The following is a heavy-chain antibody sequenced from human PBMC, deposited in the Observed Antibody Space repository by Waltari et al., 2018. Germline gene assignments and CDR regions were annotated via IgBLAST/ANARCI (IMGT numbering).Heavy chain of an antibody. CDR3: TTDLRYCSGGSCFTRDY. J-gene: IGHJ4*02. V-gene: IGHV3-15*01. CDR1: GFTFRDAW. Sequence: EVQLVESGGGLVKPGWSLRLSCVGSGFTFRDAWMNWVRQAPGKGLEWVGRIKTRTGDGTRDYTAPVEGRFTISRDDSKNTLYLQMNSLKTEDTAVYYCTTDLRYCSGGSCFTRDYWGQGTLVTVSS. D-gene: IGHD2-15*01. CDR2: IKTRTGDGTR.